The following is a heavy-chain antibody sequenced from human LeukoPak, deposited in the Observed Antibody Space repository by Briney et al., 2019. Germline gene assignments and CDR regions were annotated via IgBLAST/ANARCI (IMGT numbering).Heavy chain of an antibody. V-gene: IGHV3-30*18. D-gene: IGHD6-19*01. Sequence: PGGSLRLSCAASGINGMHWVRQAPGKGLEWVAVISYDGSNKYYADSLKGRFTISRDNPKNTLYLQMNSLRAEDTAVYYCAKGDAGSGWSYYFDYWGQGTLVTVSS. CDR2: ISYDGSNK. CDR3: AKGDAGSGWSYYFDY. J-gene: IGHJ4*02. CDR1: GING.